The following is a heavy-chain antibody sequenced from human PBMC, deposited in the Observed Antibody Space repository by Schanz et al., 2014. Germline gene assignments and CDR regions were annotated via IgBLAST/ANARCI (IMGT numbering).Heavy chain of an antibody. D-gene: IGHD1-26*01. CDR2: ITYNGGTI. CDR1: GFTFSSYS. J-gene: IGHJ2*01. Sequence: EVQLMESGGGLVQPGGSLRLSCAASGFTFSSYSMNWIRQAPGKGLEWISYITYNGGTIYYADSVKGRFTISRDNTKNSLFLQLNSLRADDTAVYYCARNRGSGGQNWYFDLWGRGTLXTVSS. V-gene: IGHV3-48*04. CDR3: ARNRGSGGQNWYFDL.